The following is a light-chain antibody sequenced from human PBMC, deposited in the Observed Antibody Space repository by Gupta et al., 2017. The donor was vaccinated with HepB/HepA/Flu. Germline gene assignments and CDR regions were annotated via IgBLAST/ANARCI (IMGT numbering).Light chain of an antibody. CDR2: SAS. CDR3: QQNNNTPWT. V-gene: IGKV1-39*01. J-gene: IGKJ1*01. Sequence: IQMNQFPSSMSASVGDRVTITCRASQSISSYLSWYQQKAGKAPKLLIHSASSVKSGVPSRFSVSGAGTDFTLTINRLQPEDFATYYCQQNNNTPWTFGQGTKVEIK. CDR1: QSISSY.